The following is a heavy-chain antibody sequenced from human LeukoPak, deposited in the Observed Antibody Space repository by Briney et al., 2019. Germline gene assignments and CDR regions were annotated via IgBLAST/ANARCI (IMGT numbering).Heavy chain of an antibody. D-gene: IGHD2-2*02. CDR2: INHSGST. J-gene: IGHJ3*02. Sequence: PSETLSLTCAVYGGSFSDSYWSWIRQPPGKGLEWIGEINHSGSTNYNPSLKSRVTISVDTSKNQFSLKLSSVTAADTAVYYCARVASLVVPADIYSRGAFDIWGQGTMVTVSS. CDR3: ARVASLVVPADIYSRGAFDI. V-gene: IGHV4-34*01. CDR1: GGSFSDSY.